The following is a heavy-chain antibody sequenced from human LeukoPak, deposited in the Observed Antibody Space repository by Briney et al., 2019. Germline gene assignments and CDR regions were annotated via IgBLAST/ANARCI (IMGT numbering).Heavy chain of an antibody. CDR2: IDPSDSYT. Sequence: GESLKISCKGSGYSFPSYWISWVRQVPGKGLEWMGRIDPSDSYTSCSPSFQGHVTMSADESISTAYLQWSSLQASDTAMYYCARLPTDSGYDYMYFYHWGQGTLVTVSS. D-gene: IGHD5-12*01. CDR3: ARLPTDSGYDYMYFYH. J-gene: IGHJ1*01. CDR1: GYSFPSYW. V-gene: IGHV5-10-1*01.